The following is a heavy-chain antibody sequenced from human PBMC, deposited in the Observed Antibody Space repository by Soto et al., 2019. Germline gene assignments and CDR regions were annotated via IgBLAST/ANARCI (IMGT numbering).Heavy chain of an antibody. CDR1: GYSFTKYW. V-gene: IGHV5-10-1*01. Sequence: GESLKISCKGSGYSFTKYWISWVRQMPGKGLEWMGRIDPSDSYTNYSPSFQGHVTISADKSISTAYLQWSSLKASDTAMYYCARPRSSSRNYYGMDVWGQGTTVTVSS. CDR2: IDPSDSYT. D-gene: IGHD6-13*01. CDR3: ARPRSSSRNYYGMDV. J-gene: IGHJ6*02.